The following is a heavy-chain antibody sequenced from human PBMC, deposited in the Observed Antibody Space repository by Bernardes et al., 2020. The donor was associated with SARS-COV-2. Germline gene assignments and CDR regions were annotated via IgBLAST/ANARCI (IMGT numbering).Heavy chain of an antibody. J-gene: IGHJ4*02. CDR2: IYSSADT. CDR3: TRGWGYFDY. D-gene: IGHD7-27*01. CDR1: GFTVSSNY. V-gene: IGHV3-53*01. Sequence: GGSLRLSCAASGFTVSSNYMTWVRQAPGKGLEWVSVIYSSADTYYADSVKGRFTISRDNFKNTLYLQMNSLRAEDTAVYFCTRGWGYFDYWGQGTLVTVSS.